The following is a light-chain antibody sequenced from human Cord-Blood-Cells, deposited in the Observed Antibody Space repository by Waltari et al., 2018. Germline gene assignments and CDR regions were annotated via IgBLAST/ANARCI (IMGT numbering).Light chain of an antibody. Sequence: DIQMSQSPSSVSASVGDRVTITCRASQGISSWLAWHQQKPGKAPKLLIYAASSLQIGLPSTFCVSGSGTDFTLTISSLHPGDFAAYYCQQANSFPDTCGQGTKLEIK. CDR1: QGISSW. V-gene: IGKV1-12*01. CDR3: QQANSFPDT. J-gene: IGKJ2*01. CDR2: AAS.